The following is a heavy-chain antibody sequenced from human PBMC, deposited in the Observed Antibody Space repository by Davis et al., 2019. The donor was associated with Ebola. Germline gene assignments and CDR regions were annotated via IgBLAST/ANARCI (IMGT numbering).Heavy chain of an antibody. CDR3: ARDHCSGGSCYSRYFDY. D-gene: IGHD2-15*01. J-gene: IGHJ4*02. V-gene: IGHV1-46*01. CDR1: GYSFTSQH. Sequence: ASVKVSCKTSGYSFTSQHMHWVRQVPGQGLEWMGIINPSGGSTSYAQNLQDRVTMTRDTSTSTVYMELSSLRSEDTAVYYCARDHCSGGSCYSRYFDYWGQGTLVTVSS. CDR2: INPSGGST.